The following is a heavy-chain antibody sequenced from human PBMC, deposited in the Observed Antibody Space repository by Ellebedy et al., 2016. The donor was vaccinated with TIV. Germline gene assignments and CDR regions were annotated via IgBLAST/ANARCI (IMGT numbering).Heavy chain of an antibody. CDR3: ASFVEMATIPTGDFDY. V-gene: IGHV3-30-3*01. CDR2: ISYDGSNK. D-gene: IGHD5-24*01. CDR1: GFTFSSYA. Sequence: GGSLRLXXAASGFTFSSYAMHWVRQAPGKGLEWVAVISYDGSNKYYADSVKGRFTISRDNSKNTLYLQMNSLRAEDTAVYYCASFVEMATIPTGDFDYWGQGTLVTVSS. J-gene: IGHJ4*02.